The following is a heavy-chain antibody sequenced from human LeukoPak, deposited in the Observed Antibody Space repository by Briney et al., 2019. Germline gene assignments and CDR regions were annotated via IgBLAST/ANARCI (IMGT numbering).Heavy chain of an antibody. D-gene: IGHD3-9*01. CDR2: ISSSSSSI. J-gene: IGHJ4*02. V-gene: IGHV3-48*04. CDR1: GFTFSISS. Sequence: PGGALRLSCVACGFTFSISSMSWVGQAPGRGGEGVSYISSSSSSIYDADSVRGRFTISRDNAKNSLYLQMNSLRAEDTAVYYCAGSILTGYPNFDYWGQGTLVTVSS. CDR3: AGSILTGYPNFDY.